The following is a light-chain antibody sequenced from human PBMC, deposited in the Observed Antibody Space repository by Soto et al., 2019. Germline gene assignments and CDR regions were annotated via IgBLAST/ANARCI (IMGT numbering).Light chain of an antibody. J-gene: IGKJ1*01. V-gene: IGKV3-15*01. CDR3: QQYNNWPPWT. Sequence: EIVMTQSPATLSVSPGERVTLSCRARQSVSSNLAWYQQKPGQAPRLLIYGASTRVTDIPARFSGSGSGTEFTRTISSLQSEDFAVYYCQQYNNWPPWTFGQGTQVEIK. CDR1: QSVSSN. CDR2: GAS.